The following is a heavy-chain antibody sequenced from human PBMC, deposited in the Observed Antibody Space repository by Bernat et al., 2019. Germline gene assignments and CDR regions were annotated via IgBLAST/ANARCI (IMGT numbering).Heavy chain of an antibody. CDR2: IYWDDDK. CDR1: GFSLTTRGVG. CDR3: APRLYLMSGWNYGRFDY. V-gene: IGHV2-5*02. D-gene: IGHD1-7*01. Sequence: QITLKESGPTLVNSTQTLTLTCTFSGFSLTTRGVGGGWIRQPPGKALEWLGLIYWDDDKRYRPSLRSRLTLTKDTSRTQVVLSITNMDPDDTGTYSCAPRLYLMSGWNYGRFDYWGQGTQVTVSS. J-gene: IGHJ4*02.